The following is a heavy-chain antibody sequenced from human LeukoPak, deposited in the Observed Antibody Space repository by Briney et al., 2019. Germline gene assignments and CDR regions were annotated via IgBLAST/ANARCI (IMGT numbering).Heavy chain of an antibody. Sequence: PGGSLRLSCAASGFTFSSYSMNWVRQAPGKGLEWVSSISSSSSYIYYADSVKGRFTISRDNAKNSLYLQMNSLRAEDTAVYYCASHDILTGYPRDYWGQGTLVTVSS. J-gene: IGHJ4*02. V-gene: IGHV3-21*01. CDR1: GFTFSSYS. CDR2: ISSSSSYI. D-gene: IGHD3-9*01. CDR3: ASHDILTGYPRDY.